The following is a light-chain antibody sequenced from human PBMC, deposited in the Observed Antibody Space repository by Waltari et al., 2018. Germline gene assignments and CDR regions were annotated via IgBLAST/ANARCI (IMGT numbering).Light chain of an antibody. CDR2: DVT. J-gene: IGLJ3*02. CDR3: SSFTSSSSWV. V-gene: IGLV2-14*03. CDR1: SSDIGRYNY. Sequence: QSALTQPASVSGSPGQSITISCTGTSSDIGRYNYVSWFQQRPGKAPKLMIYDVTKRPSGLSKRFSGSKSGNTASLTISGLQTEDEADYYCSSFTSSSSWVFGGGTRLTVL.